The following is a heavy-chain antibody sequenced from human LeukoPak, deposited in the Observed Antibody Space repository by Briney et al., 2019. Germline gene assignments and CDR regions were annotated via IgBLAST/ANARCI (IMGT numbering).Heavy chain of an antibody. CDR2: IESNGGRT. D-gene: IGHD3-10*01. CDR3: ARGGDYYGSGSYYNEPLDY. J-gene: IGHJ4*02. V-gene: IGHV3-64*01. Sequence: GGSLRLSCAASGFTFSNYAMHWVRQAPGKGLEYVSAIESNGGRTYYANSVKGRFTISRDNSKSTLYLQMGSLRAEDMAVYCCARGGDYYGSGSYYNEPLDYWGQGTLVTVSS. CDR1: GFTFSNYA.